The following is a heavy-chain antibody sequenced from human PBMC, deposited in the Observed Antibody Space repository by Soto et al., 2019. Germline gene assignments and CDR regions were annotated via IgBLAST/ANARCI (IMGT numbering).Heavy chain of an antibody. J-gene: IGHJ6*03. CDR2: MNPNSGNT. D-gene: IGHD3-10*01. CDR1: GYTFTSYD. V-gene: IGHV1-8*01. Sequence: GASVKVSCKASGYTFTSYDINWVRQATGQGLEWMGWMNPNSGNTGYAQKFQGRVTMTRNTSISTAYMELSSLRSEDTAVYYCARGLTELSITMVRGVIKRDYYYYYMDVWGKGTTVTVSS. CDR3: ARGLTELSITMVRGVIKRDYYYYYMDV.